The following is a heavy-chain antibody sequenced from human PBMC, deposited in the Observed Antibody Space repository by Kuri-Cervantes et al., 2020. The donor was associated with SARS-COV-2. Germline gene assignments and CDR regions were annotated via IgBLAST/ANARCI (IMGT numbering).Heavy chain of an antibody. Sequence: GESLKIXCAAXXXTFSDYYMSWIRQAPGKGLEWVSYISSSGSTIYYADSVKGRFTISRDNAKNXLYLQMNSLRAEDTAVYYCAXXPLSHSNAXPFWFDYWGQGTLVTVSS. V-gene: IGHV3-11*04. D-gene: IGHD4-11*01. CDR1: XXTFSDYY. CDR2: ISSSGSTI. J-gene: IGHJ4*02. CDR3: AXXPLSHSNAXPFWFDY.